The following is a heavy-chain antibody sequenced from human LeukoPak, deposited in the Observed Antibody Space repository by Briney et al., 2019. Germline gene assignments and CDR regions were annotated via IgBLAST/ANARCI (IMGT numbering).Heavy chain of an antibody. CDR2: INTNTGNP. D-gene: IGHD5-18*01. CDR3: ARGGDTAMVNPYY. CDR1: GYTFTSYA. J-gene: IGHJ4*02. V-gene: IGHV7-4-1*02. Sequence: ASVQFSCKASGYTFTSYAMNWVRQAPGQGLEWMGWINTNTGNPTYAQGFTGRFVFSLDTSVSTAYLQISSLKAEDTAVYYCARGGDTAMVNPYYWGQGTLVTVSS.